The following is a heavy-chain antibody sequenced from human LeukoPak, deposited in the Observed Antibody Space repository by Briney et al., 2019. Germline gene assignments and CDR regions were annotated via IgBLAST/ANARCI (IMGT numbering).Heavy chain of an antibody. CDR3: ARGPYCSGGSCHFDY. J-gene: IGHJ4*02. CDR1: GGSISSSDW. V-gene: IGHV4-4*02. D-gene: IGHD2-15*01. Sequence: SETLSLTCAVSGGSISSSDWWIWVRQPPGKGLEWIGEIYHSGSTNYNPSLKSRVTISVDKSKNQFSLKPTSVTAADTAVYYCARGPYCSGGSCHFDYWGQGTLVTVSS. CDR2: IYHSGST.